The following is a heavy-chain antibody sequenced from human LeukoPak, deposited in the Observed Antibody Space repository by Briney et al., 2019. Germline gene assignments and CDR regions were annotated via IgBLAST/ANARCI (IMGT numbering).Heavy chain of an antibody. CDR2: INPSGGST. Sequence: ASVTVSCTASGYTFTSYYMHWVRQAPGQGLEWMGIINPSGGSTSYAQKFQGRVTMTRDMSTSTVYMELSSLRSEDTAVYYCARGPLLRFLEWLPPQHWGQGTLVTVSS. D-gene: IGHD3-3*01. J-gene: IGHJ1*01. CDR3: ARGPLLRFLEWLPPQH. V-gene: IGHV1-46*01. CDR1: GYTFTSYY.